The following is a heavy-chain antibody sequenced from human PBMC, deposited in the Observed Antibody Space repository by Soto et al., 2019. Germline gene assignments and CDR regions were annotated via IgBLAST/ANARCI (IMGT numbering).Heavy chain of an antibody. V-gene: IGHV1-69*06. Sequence: SVKVSCKASGGTFSSYAISWVRQAPGQGLEWMGGIIPIFGTANYAQKFQGRVTITADKSTSTAYMELSSLRSEDTAVYYCARVGGPYYYYGMDVWGQGTTVTVSS. CDR1: GGTFSSYA. CDR2: IIPIFGTA. CDR3: ARVGGPYYYYGMDV. J-gene: IGHJ6*02. D-gene: IGHD2-15*01.